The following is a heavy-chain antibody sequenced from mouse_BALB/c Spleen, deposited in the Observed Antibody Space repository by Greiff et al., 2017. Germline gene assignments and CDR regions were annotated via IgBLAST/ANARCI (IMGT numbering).Heavy chain of an antibody. CDR1: GFTFSSYT. CDR2: ISSGGSYT. CDR3: TRDFYDYAEGYLDV. J-gene: IGHJ1*01. Sequence: EVQLVESGGGLVKPGGSLKLSCAASGFTFSSYTMSWVRQTPEKRLEWVATISSGGSYTYYPDSVKGRFTISRDNAKNTLYLQMSSLKSEDTAMYYCTRDFYDYAEGYLDVWGAGTTVTVSS. V-gene: IGHV5-6-4*01. D-gene: IGHD2-4*01.